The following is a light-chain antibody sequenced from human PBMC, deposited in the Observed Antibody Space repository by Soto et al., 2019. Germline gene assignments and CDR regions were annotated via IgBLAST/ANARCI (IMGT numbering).Light chain of an antibody. V-gene: IGKV1-5*01. CDR2: DAS. Sequence: DIQMTQSPPTLSASVGDRVTITCRASQSISSWLAWFQQKPGKAPKLLIYDASNLQSGVPSRFSGSGSGTEFTLTISSLQPDDSATYYCQQYNSYSVTFGQGTKVEIK. CDR1: QSISSW. CDR3: QQYNSYSVT. J-gene: IGKJ1*01.